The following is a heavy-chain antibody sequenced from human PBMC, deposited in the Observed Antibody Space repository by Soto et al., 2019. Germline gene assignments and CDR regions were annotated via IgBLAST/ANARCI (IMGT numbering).Heavy chain of an antibody. CDR2: IIPIFGTA. CDR1: GGTFSSYA. CDR3: ASLRQQWHQWIFDY. V-gene: IGHV1-69*13. J-gene: IGHJ4*02. Sequence: SVKVSCKASGGTFSSYAISWVRQAPGQGLEWMGGIIPIFGTANYAQKFQGRVTITADESTSTAYMELSSLRSEDTAVYYCASLRQQWHQWIFDYWGQGTLVTVSS. D-gene: IGHD6-19*01.